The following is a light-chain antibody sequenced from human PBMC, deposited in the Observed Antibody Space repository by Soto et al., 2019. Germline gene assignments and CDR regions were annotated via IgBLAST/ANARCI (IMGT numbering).Light chain of an antibody. V-gene: IGKV3-15*01. CDR3: QQFNSYSRT. CDR2: DAS. J-gene: IGKJ1*01. CDR1: QSVRSN. Sequence: EIVLTQSPGTLSLSPGERATLSCRASQSVRSNLAWYQQKPGQAPRLLMYDASTRATSIPARFSGSGSGTEFTLTISSLQPDDFATYYCQQFNSYSRTFGQGTKVDIK.